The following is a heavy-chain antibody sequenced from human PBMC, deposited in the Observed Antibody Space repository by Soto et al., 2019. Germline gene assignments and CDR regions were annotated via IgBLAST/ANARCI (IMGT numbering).Heavy chain of an antibody. J-gene: IGHJ3*02. CDR1: GGSFSGYY. Sequence: SETLSLTCAVYGGSFSGYYWSWIRQPPGKGLEWIGEINHSGSTNYNPSLKSRVTISVDTSKNQFSLKLSSVTAADTAVYYCARGSRYYDFWSGYYPRDAFDIWGQGTMVTVSS. CDR3: ARGSRYYDFWSGYYPRDAFDI. V-gene: IGHV4-34*01. D-gene: IGHD3-3*01. CDR2: INHSGST.